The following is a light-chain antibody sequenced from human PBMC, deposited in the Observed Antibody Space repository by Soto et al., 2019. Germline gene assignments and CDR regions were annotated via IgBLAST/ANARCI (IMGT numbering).Light chain of an antibody. J-gene: IGKJ4*01. V-gene: IGKV3-11*01. CDR2: DAS. Sequence: EIVVTQSPATLSLSPGERATLSCRASQSLSSYLAWYQQKPGQAPRLLIYDASNRATRIPARFSGSRSGTDFTLTISSLEPEDFAVYYCQQRSNWPPGLSFGGGTRVEI. CDR1: QSLSSY. CDR3: QQRSNWPPGLS.